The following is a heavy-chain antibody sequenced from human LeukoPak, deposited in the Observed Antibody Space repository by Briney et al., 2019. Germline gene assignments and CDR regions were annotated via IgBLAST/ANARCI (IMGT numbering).Heavy chain of an antibody. CDR2: IYYSGST. J-gene: IGHJ4*02. CDR1: GGSISSSSYY. CDR3: ARGYRTTVTTYYFDY. Sequence: SETLSLTCTVSGGSISSSSYYWGWIRQPPGKGLEWIGSIYYSGSTNYNPSLKSRVTISVDTSKNQFSLKLSSVTAADTAVYYCARGYRTTVTTYYFDYWGQGTLVTVSS. V-gene: IGHV4-39*07. D-gene: IGHD4-17*01.